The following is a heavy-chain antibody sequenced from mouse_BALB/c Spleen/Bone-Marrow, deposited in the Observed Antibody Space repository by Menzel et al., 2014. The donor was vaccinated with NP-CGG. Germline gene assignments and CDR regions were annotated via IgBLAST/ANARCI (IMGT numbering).Heavy chain of an antibody. V-gene: IGHV5-6-4*01. CDR2: ISSGGRYI. Sequence: EVKVVESGGVLVKPGGSLKLSCAASGFTFSTYIMSWVRQTPEKRLEWVATISSGGRYIFYPDSVKGRFTLSRDNAKNTLYLQMSSLRSDDTAMYYCTREEDYDGNYKFAYWGQGTLVTVSA. J-gene: IGHJ3*01. CDR1: GFTFSTYI. CDR3: TREEDYDGNYKFAY. D-gene: IGHD2-3*01.